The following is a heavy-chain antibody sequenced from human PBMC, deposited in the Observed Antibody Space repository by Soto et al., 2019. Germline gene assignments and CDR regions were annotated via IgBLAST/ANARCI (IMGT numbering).Heavy chain of an antibody. V-gene: IGHV5-51*01. Sequence: GESLKTSCKDSGYNFTTDCIAWVRHMPRKGLEWMGIIYPGDSDTRYSPSFQGQVTISADKSISTAYLQWSSLKASDTAIYYCARRQYDIIRWHEKGHFDYWGQATPVTASS. CDR3: ARRQYDIIRWHEKGHFDY. D-gene: IGHD2-15*01. CDR2: IYPGDSDT. CDR1: GYNFTTDC. J-gene: IGHJ4*02.